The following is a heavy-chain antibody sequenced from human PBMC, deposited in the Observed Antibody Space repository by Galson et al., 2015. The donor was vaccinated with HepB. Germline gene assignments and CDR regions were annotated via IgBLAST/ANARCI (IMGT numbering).Heavy chain of an antibody. J-gene: IGHJ4*02. Sequence: SLRLSCAASGFTFSSYAMSWVRQAPGKGLEWVSAISGSGGSTYYADSVKGRFTISRDNSKNTLYLQMNSLRAEDTAVYYCAKSATDIVVVVAGIDYWGQGTLVTVSS. V-gene: IGHV3-23*01. CDR1: GFTFSSYA. CDR3: AKSATDIVVVVAGIDY. D-gene: IGHD2-15*01. CDR2: ISGSGGST.